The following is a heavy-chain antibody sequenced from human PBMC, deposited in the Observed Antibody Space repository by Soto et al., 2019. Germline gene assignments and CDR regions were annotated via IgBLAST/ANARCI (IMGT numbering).Heavy chain of an antibody. V-gene: IGHV3-30-3*02. CDR2: ISFDGSDE. CDR3: AKPRSPARPYYFDF. D-gene: IGHD2-2*01. J-gene: IGHJ4*02. Sequence: GGSLRLSCVASGITFSNYAMHWVRQAPGKGPEWVALISFDGSDEDYTDSVKGRFTISRDNSKNSLYLYMNGLTTEDSAVYYCAKPRSPARPYYFDFWGQGTLVTVSS. CDR1: GITFSNYA.